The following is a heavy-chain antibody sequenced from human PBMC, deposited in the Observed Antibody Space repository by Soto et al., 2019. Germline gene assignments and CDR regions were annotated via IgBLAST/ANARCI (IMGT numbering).Heavy chain of an antibody. J-gene: IGHJ4*02. Sequence: QVRLVQSGAEVKKPGASVKIFCKVSGYTFTDYAIHWVRQAPGQRLEWMGWIAPGNGNTKYSQNFQGRVTITRGTSATTAYMELISLRSEDTAVYYCAKGSRMWTPDYWGQGTLVTVSS. D-gene: IGHD2-21*01. CDR3: AKGSRMWTPDY. CDR2: IAPGNGNT. CDR1: GYTFTDYA. V-gene: IGHV1-3*01.